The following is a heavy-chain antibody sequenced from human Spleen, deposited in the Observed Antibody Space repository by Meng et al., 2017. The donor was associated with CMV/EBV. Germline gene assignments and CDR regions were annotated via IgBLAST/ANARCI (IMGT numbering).Heavy chain of an antibody. V-gene: IGHV3-48*04. CDR3: ARDLIYTGTPGMYDY. CDR1: GFTFSSYG. Sequence: GGSLRLSCAASGFTFSSYGMHWVRQAPGKGLEWVSYISSSGSPTHYADSVKGRFTISRDNAKNSLYLQMNSLRAEDTAVYYCARDLIYTGTPGMYDYWGQGTLVTVSS. D-gene: IGHD2-2*02. CDR2: ISSSGSPT. J-gene: IGHJ4*02.